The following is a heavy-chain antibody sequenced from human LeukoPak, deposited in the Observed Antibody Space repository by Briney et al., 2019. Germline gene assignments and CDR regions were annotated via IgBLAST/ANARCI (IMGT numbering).Heavy chain of an antibody. CDR1: GYTFTGYY. CDR3: ARVRPSADSSGYYGGIDY. D-gene: IGHD3-22*01. CDR2: INPNSGGT. Sequence: GASVTVSCTASGYTFTGYYMHWVRQAPGQGLEWMGRINPNSGGTNYAQKFQGRVTMTRDTSIRTAYMELSRLRSDDTAVYYCARVRPSADSSGYYGGIDYWGQGTLVTVSS. J-gene: IGHJ4*02. V-gene: IGHV1-2*06.